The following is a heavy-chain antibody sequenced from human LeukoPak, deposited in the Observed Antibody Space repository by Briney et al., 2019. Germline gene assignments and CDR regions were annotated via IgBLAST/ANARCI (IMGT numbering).Heavy chain of an antibody. CDR3: AREPFYYDSTLLDAFDI. V-gene: IGHV4-4*07. Sequence: SKTLSLTCTVSGGSISSYYWNWIRQPAGKGLEWVGRIYTSVSTNYNPSLKSRVTISVDKSKNQFSLKLSSVTAADTAVYYCAREPFYYDSTLLDAFDIWGQGTMVTVSS. CDR1: GGSISSYY. J-gene: IGHJ3*02. D-gene: IGHD3-22*01. CDR2: IYTSVST.